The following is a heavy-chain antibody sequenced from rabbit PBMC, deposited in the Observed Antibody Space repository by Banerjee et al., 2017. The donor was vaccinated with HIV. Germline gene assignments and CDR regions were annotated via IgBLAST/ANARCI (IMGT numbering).Heavy chain of an antibody. CDR1: GFSFSSSYW. V-gene: IGHV1S40*01. J-gene: IGHJ4*01. D-gene: IGHD1-1*01. CDR3: ARDPYTSGCGYCGYDL. Sequence: QSLEESGGDLVKPGASLTLTCTASGFSFSSSYWICWVRQAPGKGLEWIACIHAGSSGSTYYASWAKGRVTISKTSSTTVTLQMTSLTVADTATYFCARDPYTSGCGYCGYDLWGPGTLVTVS. CDR2: IHAGSSGST.